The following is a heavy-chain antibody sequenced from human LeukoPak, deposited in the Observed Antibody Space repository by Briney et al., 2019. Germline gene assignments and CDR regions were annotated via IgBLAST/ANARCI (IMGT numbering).Heavy chain of an antibody. CDR1: GYTFSNFG. CDR3: ARDYEIAVRYDCFDP. V-gene: IGHV1-18*01. CDR2: ISGYNGET. Sequence: ASVKVSCKAAGYTFSNFGISWVRQAPGQGLEWMGWISGYNGETNYAQKFQGRVTMTTDTSANTAYMEVRSLRPDDTAVYYCARDYEIAVRYDCFDPWGQGTLVIVSS. D-gene: IGHD6-6*01. J-gene: IGHJ5*02.